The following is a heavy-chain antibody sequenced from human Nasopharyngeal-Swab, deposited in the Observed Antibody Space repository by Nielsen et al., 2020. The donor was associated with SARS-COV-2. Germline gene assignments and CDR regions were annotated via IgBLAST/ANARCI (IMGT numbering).Heavy chain of an antibody. Sequence: GESLKISCAASGFTFSSFGMHWVRQAPGKGLEWVAFIAHDARNEYYGDSVKGRFSISRDSSKNTLYLQMDSLRGEDTAVYYCARDAPAHYGAFYWGRVTLVTVSS. CDR1: GFTFSSFG. V-gene: IGHV3-30*03. CDR2: IAHDARNE. J-gene: IGHJ4*02. CDR3: ARDAPAHYGAFY. D-gene: IGHD4-17*01.